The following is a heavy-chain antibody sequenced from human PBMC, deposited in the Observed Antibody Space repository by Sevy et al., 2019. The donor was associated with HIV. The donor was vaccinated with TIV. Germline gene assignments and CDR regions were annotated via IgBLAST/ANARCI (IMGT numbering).Heavy chain of an antibody. D-gene: IGHD3-3*01. CDR2: ISAYNGNT. Sequence: ASVKVSCKASGYTFTSYGISWVRQAPGQGLEWMGWISAYNGNTNYAQKLQGRVTMTIDTSTSTAYMELRSLRSDDTVVYYCARAGLFTIFGVVTTTNWFDPWGQGTLVTVSS. V-gene: IGHV1-18*01. CDR3: ARAGLFTIFGVVTTTNWFDP. CDR1: GYTFTSYG. J-gene: IGHJ5*02.